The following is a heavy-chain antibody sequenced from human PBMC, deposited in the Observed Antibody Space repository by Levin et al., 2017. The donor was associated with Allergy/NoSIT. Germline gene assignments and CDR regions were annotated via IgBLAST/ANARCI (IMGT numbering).Heavy chain of an antibody. CDR1: GFTFSSYA. CDR3: AKYGGNRYYGMDV. J-gene: IGHJ6*02. Sequence: GESLKISCAASGFTFSSYAMSWVRQAPGKGLEWVSAISGSGGSTYYADSVKGRFTISRDNSKNTLYLQMNSLRAEDTAVYYCAKYGGNRYYGMDVWGQGTTVTVSS. V-gene: IGHV3-23*01. CDR2: ISGSGGST. D-gene: IGHD4-23*01.